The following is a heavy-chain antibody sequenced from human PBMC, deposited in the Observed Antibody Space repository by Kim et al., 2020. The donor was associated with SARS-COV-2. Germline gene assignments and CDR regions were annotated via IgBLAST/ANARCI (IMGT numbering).Heavy chain of an antibody. D-gene: IGHD6-19*01. Sequence: GGSLRLSCAASGFTLSTYAMSWVRLAPGKGLEWVSTITSGAGTYYIDSVKGRFTISRDNSKNTLYLQMNSLRAEDTAVYYCAKSPLTWASAFDSWGKGTL. J-gene: IGHJ4*02. CDR3: AKSPLTWASAFDS. V-gene: IGHV3-23*01. CDR1: GFTLSTYA. CDR2: ITSGAGT.